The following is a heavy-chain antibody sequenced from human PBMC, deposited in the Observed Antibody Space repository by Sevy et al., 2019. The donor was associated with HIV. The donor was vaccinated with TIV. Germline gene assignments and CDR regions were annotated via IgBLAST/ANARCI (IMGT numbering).Heavy chain of an antibody. Sequence: GGSLRLSCAVSEFTFNNAWISWVRQAPGKGLEWVGRIKTKTDGGTTDYAAPVKGRFTISRDDSKNTLNLQMNSLKIEDTAEYYCATETYCSSTTCPGSFDYWGQGTLVTVSS. D-gene: IGHD2-2*01. CDR2: IKTKTDGGTT. J-gene: IGHJ4*02. CDR1: EFTFNNAW. CDR3: ATETYCSSTTCPGSFDY. V-gene: IGHV3-15*01.